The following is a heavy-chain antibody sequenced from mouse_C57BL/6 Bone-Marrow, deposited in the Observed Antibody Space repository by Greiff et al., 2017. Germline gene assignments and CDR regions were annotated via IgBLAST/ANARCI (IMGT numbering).Heavy chain of an antibody. D-gene: IGHD2-4*01. CDR1: EYEFPSHD. J-gene: IGHJ3*01. Sequence: EVKLMESGGGLVQPGESLKLSCESNEYEFPSHDMSWVRKTPEKRLELVAAINSDGGSTYYPDTMERRFIISRDNTKKTLYLQMSSLRSEDTALYYCARHAIYYDYVAWFAYWGQGTLVTVSA. CDR3: ARHAIYYDYVAWFAY. CDR2: INSDGGST. V-gene: IGHV5-2*01.